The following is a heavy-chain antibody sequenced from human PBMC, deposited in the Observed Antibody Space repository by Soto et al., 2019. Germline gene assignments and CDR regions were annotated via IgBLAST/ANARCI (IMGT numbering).Heavy chain of an antibody. V-gene: IGHV4-34*01. CDR2: INHSGST. J-gene: IGHJ6*02. CDR3: ARGYSSSYTSGMDV. D-gene: IGHD6-6*01. Sequence: QVQLQQWGAGLLKPSETLSLTCAVYGESFSGYYWSWIRQPPGKGLEWIGEINHSGSTNYNPSLKSRVTISVDTSKNQFSLKLSSVTAADTAVYYCARGYSSSYTSGMDVWGQGTTVTVSS. CDR1: GESFSGYY.